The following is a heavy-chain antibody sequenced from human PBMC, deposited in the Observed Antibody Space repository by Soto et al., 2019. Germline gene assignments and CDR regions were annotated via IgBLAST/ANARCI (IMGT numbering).Heavy chain of an antibody. D-gene: IGHD4-17*01. J-gene: IGHJ4*02. CDR1: GFTFSSYY. Sequence: EVQLVESGGCLVQPGGSLRLSCAASGFTFSSYYMHWVRQAPGKGLVWISRIKTDGSFSSYADSVKGRFTISRDNARNTLFLQMNSLSDDETAVYYCARGFYGDPPALDYWGQGTLVSVSS. CDR2: IKTDGSFS. V-gene: IGHV3-74*01. CDR3: ARGFYGDPPALDY.